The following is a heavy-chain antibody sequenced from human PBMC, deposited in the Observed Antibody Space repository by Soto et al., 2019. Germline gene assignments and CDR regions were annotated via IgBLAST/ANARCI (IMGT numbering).Heavy chain of an antibody. J-gene: IGHJ3*01. CDR3: ARGPCAAGTCYRLTVDV. V-gene: IGHV1-8*01. CDR2: IKPYNGNS. Sequence: QVQLVQSGAEVKKHGASVKISCKTSGYTFTSYDISWLRQATGQGPEWMGWIKPYNGNSGFAEKFQGRITLTRNTSITTVYREMTSLTSEDTAVYYCARGPCAAGTCYRLTVDVWGQGTRVTVTS. D-gene: IGHD6-13*01. CDR1: GYTFTSYD.